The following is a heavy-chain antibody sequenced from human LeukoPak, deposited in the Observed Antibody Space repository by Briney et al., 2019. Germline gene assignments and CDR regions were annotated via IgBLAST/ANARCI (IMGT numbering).Heavy chain of an antibody. Sequence: GGSLRLSCAASGFTFDDYAMLCVRHAPGKGLEWGSGISWNSGSIGYADSVKGRFTISRDNAKNSLYLQMNSLRAEDTALYYCAKDTSITAAGTFDYWGQGALVTVSS. CDR3: AKDTSITAAGTFDY. CDR1: GFTFDDYA. J-gene: IGHJ4*02. D-gene: IGHD6-13*01. V-gene: IGHV3-9*01. CDR2: ISWNSGSI.